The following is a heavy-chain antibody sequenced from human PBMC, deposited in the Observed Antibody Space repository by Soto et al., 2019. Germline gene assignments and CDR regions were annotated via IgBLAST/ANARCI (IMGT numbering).Heavy chain of an antibody. V-gene: IGHV3-48*02. CDR3: ARDRLWEQWLGPHDAFEI. Sequence: GGSLRLSCAASGFIFGAYSMSWVRQAPGKGLEWVSYIDVTAGAMYYADSVKGRFTISRDSAKHFLYLQMNSLRDDDTAVYYCARDRLWEQWLGPHDAFEIWGQGTMVTVSS. J-gene: IGHJ3*02. CDR2: IDVTAGAM. D-gene: IGHD6-19*01. CDR1: GFIFGAYS.